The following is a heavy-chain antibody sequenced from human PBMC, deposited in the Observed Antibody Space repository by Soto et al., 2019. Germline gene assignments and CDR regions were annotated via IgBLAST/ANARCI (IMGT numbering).Heavy chain of an antibody. CDR1: GFMFSSYA. D-gene: IGHD6-19*01. CDR3: ARDPSPYTSGWYGIDF. CDR2: ISYDGTNK. V-gene: IGHV3-30*04. J-gene: IGHJ4*01. Sequence: VGSMRLSCAASGFMFSSYAMLWVRPAPGKGLEWVAAISYDGTNKYYADSIKGRFTISRDNSANTLFLQVNSLRREDTAMYYCARDPSPYTSGWYGIDFWGHGTLVTVSS.